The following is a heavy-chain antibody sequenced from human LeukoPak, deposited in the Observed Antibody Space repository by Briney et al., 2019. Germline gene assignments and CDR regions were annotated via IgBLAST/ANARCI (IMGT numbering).Heavy chain of an antibody. Sequence: ASVKVSCKASGYTFTGYYMHWVRQAPGQGLEWMGWINPNSGGTNYAQKFQGWVTMTRDTSISTAYMELSRLRSDDTAVYYCARGMEVLVFGSDQRTYGMDVWGKGTTVTVSS. CDR1: GYTFTGYY. CDR2: INPNSGGT. V-gene: IGHV1-2*04. CDR3: ARGMEVLVFGSDQRTYGMDV. D-gene: IGHD3-10*01. J-gene: IGHJ6*04.